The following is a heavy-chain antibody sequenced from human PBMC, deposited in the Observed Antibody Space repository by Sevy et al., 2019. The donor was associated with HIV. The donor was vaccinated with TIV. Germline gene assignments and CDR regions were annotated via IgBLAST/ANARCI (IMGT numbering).Heavy chain of an antibody. CDR3: ARDYSGSYYRFDL. D-gene: IGHD1-26*01. CDR2: ITRDGKTK. V-gene: IGHV3-48*02. J-gene: IGHJ4*01. Sequence: GGSLRLSCAASGFSFSSSSMNWLRQAPGKRLEWLAYITRDGKTKYYADFVKGRFTISRDNAQNSLFLQLNSLRDDDTAVYYCARDYSGSYYRFDLWGHGTLVTVSS. CDR1: GFSFSSSS.